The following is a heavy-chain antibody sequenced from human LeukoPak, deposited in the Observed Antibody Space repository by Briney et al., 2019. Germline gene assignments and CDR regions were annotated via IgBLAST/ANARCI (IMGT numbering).Heavy chain of an antibody. CDR2: IINSGGTV. J-gene: IGHJ6*02. V-gene: IGHV3-48*02. Sequence: WGSLRLPCAASGCTFSIHGLNGVRQARGKGLEWVSYIINSGGTVYYTDSVQGRFTISRDNARNSLFLQMNSLRDEDTAVYYCARVGRGVYGMDVWGQGTTVTVSS. CDR1: GCTFSIHG. CDR3: ARVGRGVYGMDV. D-gene: IGHD3-10*01.